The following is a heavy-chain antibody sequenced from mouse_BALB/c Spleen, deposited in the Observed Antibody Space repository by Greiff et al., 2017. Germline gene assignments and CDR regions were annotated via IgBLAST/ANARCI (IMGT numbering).Heavy chain of an antibody. CDR1: GYTFTSYW. D-gene: IGHD2-14*01. J-gene: IGHJ4*01. V-gene: IGHV1-7*01. CDR2: INPSTGYT. Sequence: VQLQQSGAELAKPGASVKMSCKASGYTFTSYWMHWVKQRPGQGLEWIGYINPSTGYTEYNQKFKDKATLTADKSSSTAYMQLSSLTSEDSAVYYCARRADRSYYYAMDYWGQGTSVTVSS. CDR3: ARRADRSYYYAMDY.